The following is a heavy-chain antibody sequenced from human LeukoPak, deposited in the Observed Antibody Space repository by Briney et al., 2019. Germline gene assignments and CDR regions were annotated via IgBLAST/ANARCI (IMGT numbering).Heavy chain of an antibody. V-gene: IGHV1-2*02. D-gene: IGHD5-18*01. Sequence: ASVKVSCKASGYTFTGYYMHWVRQAPGQGLEWMGWINPNSGGTNYAQKFQGRVTMTRDTSISTAYMELSRLRSDDTAVYYCARGARYSYGLNYYYYYMDVWGKGTTVTVSS. CDR2: INPNSGGT. CDR3: ARGARYSYGLNYYYYYMDV. CDR1: GYTFTGYY. J-gene: IGHJ6*03.